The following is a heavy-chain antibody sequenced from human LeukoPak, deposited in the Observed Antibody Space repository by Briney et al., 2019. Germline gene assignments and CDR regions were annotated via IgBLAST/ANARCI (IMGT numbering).Heavy chain of an antibody. J-gene: IGHJ3*02. CDR1: GGSISSGSYY. CDR2: IYTSGST. Sequence: SQTLSLTCTVSGGSISSGSYYWSWIRQPAGKGLEWIGRIYTSGSTNYNPSLKSRVTISVDTSKNQFSLKLSSVTAADTAVYYCARATFGGVIVPETFDIWGQGTMVTVSS. D-gene: IGHD3-16*02. V-gene: IGHV4-61*02. CDR3: ARATFGGVIVPETFDI.